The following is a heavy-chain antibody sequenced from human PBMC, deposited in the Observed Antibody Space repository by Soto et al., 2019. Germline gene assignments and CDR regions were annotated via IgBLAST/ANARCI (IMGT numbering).Heavy chain of an antibody. CDR1: GYTFTAYY. V-gene: IGHV1-2*02. CDR3: ATYSGAYSYYFDY. J-gene: IGHJ4*02. CDR2: INPNSGDT. D-gene: IGHD1-26*01. Sequence: QVQLVQSGAEVKKPGASVKVSCKASGYTFTAYYIHWVRQAPGQGLEWMGWINPNSGDTNYAQKLQGRVTMNRETSIRADYMELSRLRSDDTAVYYCATYSGAYSYYFDYWGQGNLVTVSS.